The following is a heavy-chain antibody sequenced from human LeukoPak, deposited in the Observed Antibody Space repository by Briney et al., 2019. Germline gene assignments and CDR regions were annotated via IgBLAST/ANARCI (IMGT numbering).Heavy chain of an antibody. Sequence: SETLSLTCAVYGGSFSGYYWSWIRQPPGKGLEWIGEINHSGSTNYNPSLKSRVTISVDTSKNQFSLKLSSVTAADKAVYYCARSDRQRARSGRLEAFDIWGQGTMVTASS. V-gene: IGHV4-34*01. CDR3: ARSDRQRARSGRLEAFDI. CDR1: GGSFSGYY. CDR2: INHSGST. D-gene: IGHD3-10*01. J-gene: IGHJ3*02.